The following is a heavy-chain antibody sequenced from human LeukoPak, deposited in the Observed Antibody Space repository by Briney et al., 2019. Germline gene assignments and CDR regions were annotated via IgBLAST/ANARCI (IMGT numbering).Heavy chain of an antibody. CDR1: GFTFSTYG. J-gene: IGHJ4*02. CDR2: ISYDGSNK. CDR3: ARVPFGRGADY. Sequence: PGGSLRLSCAASGFTFSTYGMHWVRQAPGKGLEWVAVISYDGSNKYYVDSVKGRFTISRDNAKNSLYLQMNSLRAEDTAVYYCARVPFGRGADYWGQGTLVTVSS. D-gene: IGHD3-10*01. V-gene: IGHV3-30*03.